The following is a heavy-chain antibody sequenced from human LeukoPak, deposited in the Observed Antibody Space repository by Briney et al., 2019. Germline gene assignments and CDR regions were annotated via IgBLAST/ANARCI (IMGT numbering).Heavy chain of an antibody. J-gene: IGHJ4*02. CDR2: ISSSSSTI. Sequence: GSLRLSCAASGFTFSSYSMNWVRQAPGKGLEWVSYISSSSSTIYYADSVKGRFTISRDNAKNSLYLQMNSLRDEDTAVYYCATTQKPIWSGYYTDPFDYWGQGTLVTVSS. D-gene: IGHD3-3*01. CDR1: GFTFSSYS. V-gene: IGHV3-48*02. CDR3: ATTQKPIWSGYYTDPFDY.